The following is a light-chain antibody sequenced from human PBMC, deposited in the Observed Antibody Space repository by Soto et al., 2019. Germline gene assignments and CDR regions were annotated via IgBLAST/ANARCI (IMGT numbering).Light chain of an antibody. Sequence: LTQSPDTLSLSPAQRATLSCRATQTVRDNYLGWYQQKPGQAPRLLIYDASSRATGIPDRFSGGGSGTDFTLTISRLEPEDFAVYYCQQFSSYPLTFGGGTKVDIK. J-gene: IGKJ4*01. CDR1: QTVRDNY. V-gene: IGKV3D-20*02. CDR3: QQFSSYPLT. CDR2: DAS.